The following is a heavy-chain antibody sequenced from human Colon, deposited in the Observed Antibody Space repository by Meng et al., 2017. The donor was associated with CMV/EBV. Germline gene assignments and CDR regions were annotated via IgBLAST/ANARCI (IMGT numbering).Heavy chain of an antibody. Sequence: GGSLRLSCAASGFTFSSYEMNWVRQAPGKGLEWVSYISNSGSTIYYADSVKGRFTISRDNAKNSLYLQMNSLRAEDTAVYYCASHDVWSGLTVDVWGQGTTVTVSS. J-gene: IGHJ6*02. CDR3: ASHDVWSGLTVDV. CDR1: GFTFSSYE. D-gene: IGHD3-3*01. V-gene: IGHV3-48*03. CDR2: ISNSGSTI.